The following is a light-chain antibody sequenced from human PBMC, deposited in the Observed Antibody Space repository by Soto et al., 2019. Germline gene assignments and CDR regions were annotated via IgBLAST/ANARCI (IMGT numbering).Light chain of an antibody. CDR3: QQYGSSRPIT. J-gene: IGKJ5*01. V-gene: IGKV3-15*01. CDR2: DAS. CDR1: QSVSSN. Sequence: EIVMTQSPATLSVSPGERAALSCRASQSVSSNLAWYQQKPGQAPTLLIYDASTRAAGIPARFSGSGCGTDFTLTISRLESEDLAVYYCQQYGSSRPITFGQGTRVENK.